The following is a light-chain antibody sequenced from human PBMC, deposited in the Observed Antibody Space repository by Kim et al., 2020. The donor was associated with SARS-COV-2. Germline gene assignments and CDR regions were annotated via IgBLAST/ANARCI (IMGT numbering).Light chain of an antibody. V-gene: IGKV1-27*01. CDR3: QKYNSVPYT. J-gene: IGKJ2*01. CDR2: DAS. Sequence: DIQMTQSPTALSASVGDRVTITCRASQGISNYLAWYQQKPEKVPKLLIHDASTLRSGVPSRFSGSGSGTDFTLTISSLQPEDVATYYCQKYNSVPYTFGQKTKLEI. CDR1: QGISNY.